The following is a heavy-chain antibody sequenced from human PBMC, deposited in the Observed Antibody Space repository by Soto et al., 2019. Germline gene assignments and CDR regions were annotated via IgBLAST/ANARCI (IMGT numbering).Heavy chain of an antibody. V-gene: IGHV2-26*01. CDR1: GFSLSNARMG. CDR2: IFSNDEK. Sequence: SGPTLVNPTETLTLTCTVSGFSLSNARMGVSWIRQPPGKALEWLAHIFSNDEKSYSTSLKSRLTISKDTSKSQVVLTMTNMDPVDTATYYCAQRLGYCSGGSCYDNWFDPWGQGTLVTVSS. D-gene: IGHD2-15*01. CDR3: AQRLGYCSGGSCYDNWFDP. J-gene: IGHJ5*02.